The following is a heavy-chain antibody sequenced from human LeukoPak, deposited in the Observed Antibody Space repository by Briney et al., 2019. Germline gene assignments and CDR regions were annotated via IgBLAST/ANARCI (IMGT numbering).Heavy chain of an antibody. CDR2: ISSSSSYI. Sequence: GGSLRLSCAASGFTFSTYALSWVRQAPGKGLEWVSSISSSSSYIYYADSVKGRFTISRDNAKNSLYLRMNSLRAEDTAVYYCARVHRAFDIWGQGTMVTVSS. CDR3: ARVHRAFDI. V-gene: IGHV3-21*01. CDR1: GFTFSTYA. J-gene: IGHJ3*02.